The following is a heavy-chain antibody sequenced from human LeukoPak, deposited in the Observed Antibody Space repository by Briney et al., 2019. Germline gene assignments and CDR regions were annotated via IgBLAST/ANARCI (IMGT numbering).Heavy chain of an antibody. Sequence: PVGSLRLSCAASEFTFSSYATSWVRQAPGKGLEWVSAISGSGGGTYYADSVKGRFTISRDNSKNTLYLQMNSLRAEDTAVYYCAKALYYYDSSGYYSYYFDYWGQGTLVTVSS. CDR3: AKALYYYDSSGYYSYYFDY. D-gene: IGHD3-22*01. CDR1: EFTFSSYA. V-gene: IGHV3-23*01. CDR2: ISGSGGGT. J-gene: IGHJ4*02.